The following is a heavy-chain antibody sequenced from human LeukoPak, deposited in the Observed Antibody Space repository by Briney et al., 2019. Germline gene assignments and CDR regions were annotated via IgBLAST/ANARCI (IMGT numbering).Heavy chain of an antibody. V-gene: IGHV4-59*01. J-gene: IGHJ3*02. Sequence: KTSETLSLTCTVSGGSISSYYWSWIRQPPGKGLEWIGYIYYSGSTNYNPSLKSRVTISVDTSKNQFSLKLSSVTAADTAVYYCARSTYFDWLLRKENAFDIWGQGTMVTVSS. CDR3: ARSTYFDWLLRKENAFDI. CDR1: GGSISSYY. D-gene: IGHD3-9*01. CDR2: IYYSGST.